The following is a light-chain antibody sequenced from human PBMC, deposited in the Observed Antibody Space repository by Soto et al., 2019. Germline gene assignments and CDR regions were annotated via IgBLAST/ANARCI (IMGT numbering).Light chain of an antibody. V-gene: IGLV2-14*01. CDR3: SSYTSSSTPCV. CDR1: SSDVGGYNY. J-gene: IGLJ1*01. Sequence: QSALTQPASVSGSPGQSITISCTGTSSDVGGYNYVSWYQQHPGKAPKLMIYDVSNRPSGVSNRFSGSKSGNTASLPIAGLQAEDEADYYCSSYTSSSTPCVFGTGTKVTVL. CDR2: DVS.